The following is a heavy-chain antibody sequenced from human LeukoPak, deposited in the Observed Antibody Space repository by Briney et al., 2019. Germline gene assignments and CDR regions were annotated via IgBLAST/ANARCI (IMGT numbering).Heavy chain of an antibody. CDR3: ARLNAGIAAAGKGAYYYYGMDV. D-gene: IGHD6-13*01. Sequence: PSETLSLTCTVSGGSISSYYWIWIRQPPGKELEGIGDIYYSGSTNFNPSLKSRVTISVDTSKNQFSLKLSSVTAADTAVYYWARLNAGIAAAGKGAYYYYGMDVWGQGTTVTVSS. CDR2: IYYSGST. V-gene: IGHV4-59*08. CDR1: GGSISSYY. J-gene: IGHJ6*02.